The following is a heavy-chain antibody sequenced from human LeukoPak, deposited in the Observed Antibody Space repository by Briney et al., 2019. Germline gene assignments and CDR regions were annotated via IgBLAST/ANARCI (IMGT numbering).Heavy chain of an antibody. D-gene: IGHD6-13*01. V-gene: IGHV3-30*18. J-gene: IGHJ4*02. CDR3: AKDRSSSWYPKYYFDY. CDR1: GFTFSSYG. Sequence: GGSLRLPCAASGFTFSSYGMHWVRQAPGKGLEWVAVISYDGSNKYYADSVKGRFSISRDNSKNTLYLQMNSLRAEDTAVYYCAKDRSSSWYPKYYFDYWGQGALVTVSS. CDR2: ISYDGSNK.